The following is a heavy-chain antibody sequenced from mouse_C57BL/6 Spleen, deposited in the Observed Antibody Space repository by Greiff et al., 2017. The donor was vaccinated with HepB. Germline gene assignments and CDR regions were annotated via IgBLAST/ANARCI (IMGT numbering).Heavy chain of an antibody. CDR1: GYTFTDYE. J-gene: IGHJ3*01. D-gene: IGHD1-3*01. Sequence: QVHVKQSGAELVRPGASVTLSCKASGYTFTDYEMHWVKQTPVHGLEWIGAIDPETGGTAYNQKFKGKAILTADKSSSTAYMELRSLTSEDSAVYYCTTKWAWTWFAYWGQGTLVTVSA. V-gene: IGHV1-15*01. CDR2: IDPETGGT. CDR3: TTKWAWTWFAY.